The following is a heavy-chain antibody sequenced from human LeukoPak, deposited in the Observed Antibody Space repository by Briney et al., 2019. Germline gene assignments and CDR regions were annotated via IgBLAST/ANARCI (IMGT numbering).Heavy chain of an antibody. V-gene: IGHV4-38-2*02. CDR2: IYHSGST. CDR1: GYSISSGYY. CDR3: ARDRRHDDLDY. D-gene: IGHD3-16*01. Sequence: SETLSLTCTVSGYSISSGYYWGWIRQPPGKGLEWIGSIYHSGSTYYNPSLKSRVTISVDTSKNQFSLKLSSVTAADTAVYYCARDRRHDDLDYWGQGTLVTVSS. J-gene: IGHJ4*02.